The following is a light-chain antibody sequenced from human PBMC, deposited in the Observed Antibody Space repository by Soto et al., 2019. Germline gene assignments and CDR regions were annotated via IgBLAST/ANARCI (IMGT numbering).Light chain of an antibody. CDR1: QSVSTY. CDR2: GAS. CDR3: QQYGSSAPIT. V-gene: IGKV3-20*01. J-gene: IGKJ5*01. Sequence: EIVLTQSPATLSLSPGERATLSCRASQSVSTYLAWYQQKPGQAPRLLIYGASSRATGIPDRFSGSGSETDFTLTISRLEPEDFALYYCQQYGSSAPITFGQWTRLEI.